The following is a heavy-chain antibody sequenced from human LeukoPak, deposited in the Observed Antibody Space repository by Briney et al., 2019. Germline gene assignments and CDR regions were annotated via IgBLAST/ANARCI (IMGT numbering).Heavy chain of an antibody. CDR2: IYPGDSDT. CDR3: ARHYSNFGTYAMDV. D-gene: IGHD4-11*01. J-gene: IGHJ6*02. CDR1: GYSFTTYW. Sequence: SGESLKISCKASGYSFTTYWIAWVRQMPGKGLEWMGMIYPGDSDTRYSPSFQGQITISADKSISTTFLQWSSLKASDTAMYYCARHYSNFGTYAMDVWGQGTTVTVAS. V-gene: IGHV5-51*01.